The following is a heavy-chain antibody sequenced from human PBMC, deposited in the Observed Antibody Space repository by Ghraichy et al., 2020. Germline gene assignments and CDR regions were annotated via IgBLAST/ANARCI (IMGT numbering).Heavy chain of an antibody. CDR3: ARVFSSWPLGFGY. V-gene: IGHV3-74*01. D-gene: IGHD2-2*01. CDR1: AFTFSSYW. CDR2: INSDGSTT. Sequence: GSLRLSCAASAFTFSSYWMHWVRRALGKGLVWVSRINSDGSTTGYADSVKGRFTVSRDNAKNTLFLEMNSLRAEDTAVYYCARVFSSWPLGFGYWGQGTLVTVSS. J-gene: IGHJ4*02.